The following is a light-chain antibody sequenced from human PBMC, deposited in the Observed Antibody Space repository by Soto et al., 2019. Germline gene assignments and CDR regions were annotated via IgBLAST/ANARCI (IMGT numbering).Light chain of an antibody. CDR3: QQTYSFPHT. CDR1: QSISSF. J-gene: IGKJ1*01. CDR2: DAS. V-gene: IGKV1-39*01. Sequence: DIQMTQSPSSLSASVGDRVTITCRASQSISSFLNGCQQKPWKAAKLLVYDASSLQSGVPSRVSGSGSGTDFTLTFSSLQPEDFATYFCQQTYSFPHTFGRGTKVELK.